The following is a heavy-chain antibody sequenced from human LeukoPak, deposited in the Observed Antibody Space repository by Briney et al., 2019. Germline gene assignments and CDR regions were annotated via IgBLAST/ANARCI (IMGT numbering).Heavy chain of an antibody. V-gene: IGHV3-49*04. Sequence: GGSLRLSCTASGFTFGDYALSWVRQAPGKGLEWVALIRSKRYGGTIEYAESVKGSFIISRDDYKSISYLQMNSLKTEDTALYYCSRDCSGGTCYEELDFWGQGTLVTVSS. D-gene: IGHD2-15*01. CDR3: SRDCSGGTCYEELDF. J-gene: IGHJ4*02. CDR2: IRSKRYGGTI. CDR1: GFTFGDYA.